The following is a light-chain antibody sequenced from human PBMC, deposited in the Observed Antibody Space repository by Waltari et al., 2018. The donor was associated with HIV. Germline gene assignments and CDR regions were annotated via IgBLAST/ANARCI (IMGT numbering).Light chain of an antibody. V-gene: IGLV2-23*02. J-gene: IGLJ2*01. CDR1: SSAVCGYYY. CDR3: CSHAGTTTLV. CDR2: DIN. Sequence: QSSLTPPASVSGSPGQSLTISCPGPSSAVCGYYYLSWYHQHPGKAPKLMIYDINKRPSGVSNRFSGSKSGKTASLTISGVQAEDEADYYCCSHAGTTTLVFGGGTKLTVL.